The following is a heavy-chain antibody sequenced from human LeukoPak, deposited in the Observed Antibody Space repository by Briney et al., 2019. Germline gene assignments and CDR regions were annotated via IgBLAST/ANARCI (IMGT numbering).Heavy chain of an antibody. Sequence: SVKVSCKASGGTFSSYAISWVRQAPGQGLEWMGGIIPIFGTANYAQKFRGRVTITADKSTRTAYMELSSLRSEDTAVYYCARVGYYDSKNAFDIWGQGTMVTVSS. CDR2: IIPIFGTA. CDR3: ARVGYYDSKNAFDI. J-gene: IGHJ3*02. D-gene: IGHD3-22*01. CDR1: GGTFSSYA. V-gene: IGHV1-69*06.